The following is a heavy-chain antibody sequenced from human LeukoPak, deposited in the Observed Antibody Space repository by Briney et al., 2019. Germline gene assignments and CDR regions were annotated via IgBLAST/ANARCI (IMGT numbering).Heavy chain of an antibody. D-gene: IGHD2-2*02. J-gene: IGHJ6*03. V-gene: IGHV3-21*01. CDR3: ARDSIVVVPAAISYYYYYMDV. Sequence: GGSLRLSCAASGFTFSSYSMNWVRQAPGKGLEWVSSISSSSSYIYYADSVKGRFTISRDNAKNSLYLQMNSLRAEDTAVYYCARDSIVVVPAAISYYYYYMDVWGKGTTVTVSS. CDR1: GFTFSSYS. CDR2: ISSSSSYI.